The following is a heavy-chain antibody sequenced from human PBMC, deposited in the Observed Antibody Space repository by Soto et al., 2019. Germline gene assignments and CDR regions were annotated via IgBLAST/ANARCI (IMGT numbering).Heavy chain of an antibody. J-gene: IGHJ6*02. Sequence: GGSLRLSCVASGFSFSSYAMSWFRQAPGKGLEWVTGINGGSTAYYADSVKGRFTISRDNSKNTLYLQMNSLRAEDTDVYYCAKDKDWSGVYGMDVWGQGTTVTVSS. CDR2: INGGSTA. CDR3: AKDKDWSGVYGMDV. CDR1: GFSFSSYA. D-gene: IGHD3-3*01. V-gene: IGHV3-23*01.